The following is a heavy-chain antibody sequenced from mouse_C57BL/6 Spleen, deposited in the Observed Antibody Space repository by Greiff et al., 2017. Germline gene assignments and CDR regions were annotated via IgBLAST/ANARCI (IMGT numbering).Heavy chain of an antibody. V-gene: IGHV1-69*01. Sequence: QVQLQQPGAELVMPGASVKLSCKASGYTFTSYWMHWVKQRPGQGLEWIGEIDPSDSYTNYNQKFKGNSTLTVDKSSSTAYMQLSSLTAEDSAVYYCARLLMGGFAYWGQGTLVTVSA. J-gene: IGHJ3*01. CDR3: ARLLMGGFAY. D-gene: IGHD2-1*01. CDR1: GYTFTSYW. CDR2: IDPSDSYT.